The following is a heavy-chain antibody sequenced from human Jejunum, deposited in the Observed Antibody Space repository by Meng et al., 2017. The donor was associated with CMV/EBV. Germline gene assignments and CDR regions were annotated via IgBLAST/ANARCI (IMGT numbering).Heavy chain of an antibody. CDR1: GISFSNSG. CDR3: VKDKGRTALDY. Sequence: QLLGSGGGVVQPVGSLRLSCVTSGISFSNSGMHWVRQAPGKGLEWVVFIRNDGSEIYYVDSVKGRFTISRDNSKNTVYLQMNSLRVEDTGVYYCVKDKGRTALDYWGQGSLVTVSS. V-gene: IGHV3-30*02. J-gene: IGHJ4*02. CDR2: IRNDGSEI. D-gene: IGHD3-10*01.